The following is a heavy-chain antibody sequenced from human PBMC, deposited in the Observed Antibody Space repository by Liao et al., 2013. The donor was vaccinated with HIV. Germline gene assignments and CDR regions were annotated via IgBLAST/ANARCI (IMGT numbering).Heavy chain of an antibody. CDR3: ARRKVGGDAFDI. Sequence: QVQLQESGPGLVRPSQTLSLTCSVSGDSISTGGFYWNWIRQPAGKGLEWIGRVHFDGTTNHNPSLVSRVSISLDTSRNQVSLSLTSVTAADTAVYYCARRKVGGDAFDIWGQGKMVTVSS. D-gene: IGHD3-16*01. J-gene: IGHJ3*02. V-gene: IGHV4-61*02. CDR1: GDSISTGGFY. CDR2: VHFDGTT.